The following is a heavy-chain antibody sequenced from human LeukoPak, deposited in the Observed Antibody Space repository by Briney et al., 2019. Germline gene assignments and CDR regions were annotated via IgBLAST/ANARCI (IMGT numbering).Heavy chain of an antibody. CDR1: GFTFSSYG. CDR2: ISYDGSDK. Sequence: RGSLRLSSAASGFTFSSYGMHCVRQAPGQGLEWVAVISYDGSDKYYADSVKGRFTISRDNSKNTLYLQMNSLRAEDTAVYYCASRYNWNYWYYFDYWGQGTLVTVSS. D-gene: IGHD1-7*01. CDR3: ASRYNWNYWYYFDY. J-gene: IGHJ4*02. V-gene: IGHV3-30*03.